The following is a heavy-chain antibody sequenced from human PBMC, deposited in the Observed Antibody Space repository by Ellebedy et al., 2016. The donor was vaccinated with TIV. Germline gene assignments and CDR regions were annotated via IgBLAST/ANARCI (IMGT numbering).Heavy chain of an antibody. D-gene: IGHD4-17*01. CDR2: IYQDGSDQ. CDR1: GFSFRSYW. Sequence: GESLKISCAASGFSFRSYWMSWVRQAPGKGLEWVANIYQDGSDQYYVDSVKGRFTISRDNANKSLFLQMNSLRVEDTAVYYCARRGSYGDYAVQVNSWFDLWGQGTMVTVSS. V-gene: IGHV3-7*01. J-gene: IGHJ4*03. CDR3: ARRGSYGDYAVQVNSWFDL.